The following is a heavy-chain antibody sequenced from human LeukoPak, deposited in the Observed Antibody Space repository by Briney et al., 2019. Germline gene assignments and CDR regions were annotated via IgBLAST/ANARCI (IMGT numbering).Heavy chain of an antibody. Sequence: SETLSLTCTVSGGSINSNYWSWLRQPPGKGLEWIGYIYYSGSTKYNPSLKSRVIISVDTSKNQFSLKLSSLTAADTAVYYCARAKSGSYLDAFDIWGQGTMVTVSS. CDR2: IYYSGST. D-gene: IGHD1-26*01. CDR3: ARAKSGSYLDAFDI. CDR1: GGSINSNY. V-gene: IGHV4-59*01. J-gene: IGHJ3*02.